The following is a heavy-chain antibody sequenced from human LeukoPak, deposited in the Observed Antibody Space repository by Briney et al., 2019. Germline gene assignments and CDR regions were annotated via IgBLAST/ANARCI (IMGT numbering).Heavy chain of an antibody. CDR3: ASGRQLGY. V-gene: IGHV3-7*01. D-gene: IGHD6-13*01. CDR1: GFTFSNYW. J-gene: IGHJ4*02. CDR2: IKEDGSEK. Sequence: GGSLRLSCAASGFTFSNYWMSWVRQAQGKGLEWVANIKEDGSEKYYVDSVKGRFTISRDNARNSLYLQMNSLRAEDTAVYYCASGRQLGYWGQGTRVTVSS.